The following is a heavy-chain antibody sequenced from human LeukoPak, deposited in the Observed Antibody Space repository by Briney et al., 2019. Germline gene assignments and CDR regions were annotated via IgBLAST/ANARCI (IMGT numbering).Heavy chain of an antibody. CDR2: IYYSGST. V-gene: IGHV4-39*01. D-gene: IGHD3-22*01. CDR3: ARAVSSGDLFRYYYYYMDV. CDR1: GDSIRSTTYY. Sequence: SETLSLTCTVFGDSIRSTTYYWAWIRQPPGKGLEWIGTIYYSGSTYYNPSLKNRVTISVDPSSNQFSLKLNSVTAADTAVYYCARAVSSGDLFRYYYYYMDVWGKGTTVTISS. J-gene: IGHJ6*03.